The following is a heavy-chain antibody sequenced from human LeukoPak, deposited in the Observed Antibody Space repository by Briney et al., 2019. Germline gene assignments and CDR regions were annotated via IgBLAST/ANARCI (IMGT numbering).Heavy chain of an antibody. V-gene: IGHV1-24*01. CDR3: ATDRGVAAAGTAYYGMDV. D-gene: IGHD6-13*01. CDR2: FDPEDGET. CDR1: GYTLTELS. Sequence: GASVTVSCKVSGYTLTELSMHWVRQAPGKGLEWMGGFDPEDGETIYAQKFQGRVTMTEDTSTDTAYMELSSLRFEDTAVYYCATDRGVAAAGTAYYGMDVWGQGTTVTVSS. J-gene: IGHJ6*02.